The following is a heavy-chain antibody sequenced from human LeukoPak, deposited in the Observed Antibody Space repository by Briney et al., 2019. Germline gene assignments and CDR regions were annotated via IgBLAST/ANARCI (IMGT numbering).Heavy chain of an antibody. CDR1: GGSISSYY. Sequence: PSETLSLTCTVSGGSISSYYWSWIRQPPGKGLEWIGYIYYSGSTNYNPSLKSRVTISVDTSKNQFSLKLSSVTAADTAVYYCARHESPLGYCYYMDVWGKGTTVTVSS. D-gene: IGHD7-27*01. J-gene: IGHJ6*03. CDR3: ARHESPLGYCYYMDV. CDR2: IYYSGST. V-gene: IGHV4-59*08.